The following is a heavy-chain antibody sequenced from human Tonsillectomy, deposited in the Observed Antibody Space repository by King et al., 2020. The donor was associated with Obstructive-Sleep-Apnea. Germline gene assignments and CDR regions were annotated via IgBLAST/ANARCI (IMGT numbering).Heavy chain of an antibody. CDR1: GFTFSSFA. CDR2: ISYGGNNK. J-gene: IGHJ4*02. V-gene: IGHV3-30-3*01. Sequence: HVQLVESGGGVVQPGRSLRLSCAASGFTFSSFAMHWVRQAPGKGLEWVGIISYGGNNKFNADSVKGRFTIFRDNSRNTLYLQMNSLRPEDTAVYYCTREVHGGFDYWGQGTLVTVSS. CDR3: TREVHGGFDY. D-gene: IGHD3-10*01.